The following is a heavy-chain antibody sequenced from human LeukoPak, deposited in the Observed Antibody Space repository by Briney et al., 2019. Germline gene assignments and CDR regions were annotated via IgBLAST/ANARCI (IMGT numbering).Heavy chain of an antibody. CDR3: ARVMKATVRTSNFDY. V-gene: IGHV1-2*06. CDR1: GYTFTDYY. CDR2: INPNSGDT. D-gene: IGHD4-17*01. Sequence: GAAVKVSCKASGYTFTDYYAYWVRQAPGQGLEWMGRINPNSGDTFYAQKFQGRVTMTRDTSISTAYMELSRLRSDDTAVYYCARVMKATVRTSNFDYWGQGTLVTVSS. J-gene: IGHJ4*02.